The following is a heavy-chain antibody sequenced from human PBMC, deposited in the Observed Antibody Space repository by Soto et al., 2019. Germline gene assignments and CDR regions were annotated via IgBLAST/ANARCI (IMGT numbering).Heavy chain of an antibody. J-gene: IGHJ6*02. Sequence: GESLKISCKGSGYSFTSYWISWVRQMPGKGLEWMGRIDPSDSYTNYSPSFQGHVTISADKSISTAYLQWSSLKASDTAMYYCATKYYSYYYYGMDVWGQGTTVTVSS. CDR1: GYSFTSYW. V-gene: IGHV5-10-1*01. CDR3: ATKYYSYYYYGMDV. D-gene: IGHD3-10*01. CDR2: IDPSDSYT.